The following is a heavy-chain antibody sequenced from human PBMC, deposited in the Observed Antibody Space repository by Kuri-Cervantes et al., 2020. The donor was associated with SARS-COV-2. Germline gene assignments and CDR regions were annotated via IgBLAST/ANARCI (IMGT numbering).Heavy chain of an antibody. CDR2: ISAYNGNT. CDR3: ARSPLTRRYSSGWTERYYHYYYMDV. D-gene: IGHD6-19*01. Sequence: ASVKVSCKASGYTFTSYGIRWVRQAPGQGLEWMGWISAYNGNTNYAQKLQGRVTMTTDASTSTAYMELRSLRSDDTAVYYCARSPLTRRYSSGWTERYYHYYYMDVWGKGTAVTVSS. J-gene: IGHJ6*03. CDR1: GYTFTSYG. V-gene: IGHV1-18*01.